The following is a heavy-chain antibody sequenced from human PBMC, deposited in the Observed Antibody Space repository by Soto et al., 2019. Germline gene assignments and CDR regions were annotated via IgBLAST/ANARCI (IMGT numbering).Heavy chain of an antibody. Sequence: PSETLSLTCTVSGGSISSGGYYWSWIRQHPGKGLEWIGYIYYSGSTYYNPSLKSRVTISVDTSKNQFSLKLSSVTAADTAVYYCARDETPHYGMDVWGQGTTVIVSS. J-gene: IGHJ6*02. CDR3: ARDETPHYGMDV. CDR2: IYYSGST. CDR1: GGSISSGGYY. V-gene: IGHV4-31*03.